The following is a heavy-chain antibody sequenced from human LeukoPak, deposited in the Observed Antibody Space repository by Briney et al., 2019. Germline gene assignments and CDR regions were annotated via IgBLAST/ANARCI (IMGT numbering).Heavy chain of an antibody. CDR2: ISKNGDDT. D-gene: IGHD4-11*01. Sequence: GGSLRLSCSASGFTFSDYPMHWVRQTPGKGLEYVSAISKNGDDTYYADSVKGRFTISRENSKNTLYLQMSSLRTEAAAVFYCVQVGSNYYLNWGQGTLVIVSS. CDR1: GFTFSDYP. J-gene: IGHJ4*02. V-gene: IGHV3-64D*06. CDR3: VQVGSNYYLN.